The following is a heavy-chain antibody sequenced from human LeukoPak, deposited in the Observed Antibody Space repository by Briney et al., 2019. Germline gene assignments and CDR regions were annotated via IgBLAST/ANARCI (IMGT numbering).Heavy chain of an antibody. J-gene: IGHJ4*02. V-gene: IGHV3-21*01. Sequence: GGSLRLSCAASGFTFSSYSMNWVRQAPGKGLEWVSSISSSSSYIYYADSVKGRFTISRDNAKNSLYLQMNSLRAEDTAVYYCARDRYGGVFDFDYWGQGTLVTVSS. CDR3: ARDRYGGVFDFDY. D-gene: IGHD4-23*01. CDR1: GFTFSSYS. CDR2: ISSSSSYI.